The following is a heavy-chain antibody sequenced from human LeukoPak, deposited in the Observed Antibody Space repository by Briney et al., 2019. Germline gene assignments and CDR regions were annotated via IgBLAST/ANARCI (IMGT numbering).Heavy chain of an antibody. CDR1: GGSISSGDYY. CDR3: ARTYNGFDPFDY. V-gene: IGHV4-30-4*01. D-gene: IGHD5-12*01. Sequence: SQTLSLTCTVSGGSISSGDYYWSWIRQPPGKGLEWIGYIYCSGSTYYNPSLQGRVTISVDTSKNQFSLKLSSVTAADTAVYYCARTYNGFDPFDYWGQGTLVTVSS. CDR2: IYCSGST. J-gene: IGHJ4*02.